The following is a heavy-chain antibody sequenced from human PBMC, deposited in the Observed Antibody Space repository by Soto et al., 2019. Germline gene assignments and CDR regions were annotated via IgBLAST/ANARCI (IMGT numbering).Heavy chain of an antibody. CDR2: IYYSGST. V-gene: IGHV4-39*01. D-gene: IGHD2-2*01. J-gene: IGHJ4*02. CDR3: AIHGREYRSSTSCYDSLGGKGRFDY. CDR1: GGSISSSSYY. Sequence: QLQLQESGPGLVKPSETLSLTCTVSGGSISSSSYYWGWIRQPPGKGLEWIGSIYYSGSTYYNPSLKSRVPMSVDTYTNQFSRKLSSVSGADTAGYYCAIHGREYRSSTSCYDSLGGKGRFDYWCQGTLVTVSS.